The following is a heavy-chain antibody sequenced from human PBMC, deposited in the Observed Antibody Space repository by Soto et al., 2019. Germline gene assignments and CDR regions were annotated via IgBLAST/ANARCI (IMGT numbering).Heavy chain of an antibody. Sequence: QVPLVQSGAEVKKPGASVKVSCKASGYTFTSYAMHWVRQAPGQRLEWMGWINAGNGNTKYSQKFQGRVTITRDTSASTAYMELSSLRSEDTAVYYCARESSLCSSTSCPPDYWGQGTLVTVSS. D-gene: IGHD2-2*01. J-gene: IGHJ4*02. V-gene: IGHV1-3*01. CDR1: GYTFTSYA. CDR2: INAGNGNT. CDR3: ARESSLCSSTSCPPDY.